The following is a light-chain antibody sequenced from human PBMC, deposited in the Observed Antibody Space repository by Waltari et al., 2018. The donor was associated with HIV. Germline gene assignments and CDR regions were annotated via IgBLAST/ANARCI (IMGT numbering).Light chain of an antibody. V-gene: IGLV3-27*01. J-gene: IGLJ3*02. CDR3: YSAADNIWV. Sequence: SYELTQPSSVSVSPGQTARITCSGDFLAKKYARWFQQKPGQAPGFVIYKDTERPSGIPGRFSGSSSGTTVTLTISGSQAEDEADYHFYSAADNIWVFGGGTKLTVL. CDR1: FLAKKY. CDR2: KDT.